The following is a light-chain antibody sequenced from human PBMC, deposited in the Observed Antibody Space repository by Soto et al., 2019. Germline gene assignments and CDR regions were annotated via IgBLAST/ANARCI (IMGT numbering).Light chain of an antibody. CDR2: EVS. J-gene: IGLJ1*01. Sequence: QSALTQPPSASGSPGQSVTISCTVTSSDVGGYNYVSWYQQHPGKAPKLMIYEVSKRPSGVPDRFSGSKSGNTASLTVSGLQAEDEADYYCSSYAGSTNLFGTGTKVTVL. CDR3: SSYAGSTNL. V-gene: IGLV2-8*01. CDR1: SSDVGGYNY.